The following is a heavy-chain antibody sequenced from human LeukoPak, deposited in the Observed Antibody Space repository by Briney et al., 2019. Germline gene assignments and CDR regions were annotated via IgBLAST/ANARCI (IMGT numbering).Heavy chain of an antibody. V-gene: IGHV4-59*12. CDR3: ATDSRRGSTWVSGSYRPLDYYYYMDV. CDR2: IYYSGST. J-gene: IGHJ6*03. Sequence: SETLSLTCTVSGVSISSYYWSWLRQPPGKGREWIGYIYYSGSTNYSPSLKSRVTISVDTSKNQFSLKLSSVTAADTAVYYCATDSRRGSTWVSGSYRPLDYYYYMDVWGKGTTVTVSS. CDR1: GVSISSYY. D-gene: IGHD1-26*01.